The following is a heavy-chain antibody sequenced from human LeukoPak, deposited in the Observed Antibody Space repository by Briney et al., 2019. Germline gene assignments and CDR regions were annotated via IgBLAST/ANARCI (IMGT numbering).Heavy chain of an antibody. CDR3: AKATYYYDSYGYNGVFDY. CDR1: GFTITSYA. D-gene: IGHD3-22*01. CDR2: VSGSADNT. V-gene: IGHV3-23*01. Sequence: GGSLRLSCAASGFTITSYAMSWVRQAPGKGLEWVSAVSGSADNTYYADSVRGRFTISRDNSQNTLYLQMNSLRAEDAAVYYSAKATYYYDSYGYNGVFDYWGQGTLVTLSS. J-gene: IGHJ4*02.